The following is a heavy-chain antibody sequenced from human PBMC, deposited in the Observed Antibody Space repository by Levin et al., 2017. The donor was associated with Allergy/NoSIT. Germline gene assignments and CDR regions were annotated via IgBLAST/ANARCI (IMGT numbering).Heavy chain of an antibody. CDR1: GGSFSGYY. Sequence: KASETLSLTCAVYGGSFSGYYWSWIRQPPGKGLEWIGEINHSGSTNYNPSLKSRVTISVDTSKNQFSLKLSSVTAADTAVYYCARLKYYYGSGRSYYYYYGMDVWGQGTTVTVSS. CDR3: ARLKYYYGSGRSYYYYYGMDV. V-gene: IGHV4-34*01. J-gene: IGHJ6*02. CDR2: INHSGST. D-gene: IGHD3-10*01.